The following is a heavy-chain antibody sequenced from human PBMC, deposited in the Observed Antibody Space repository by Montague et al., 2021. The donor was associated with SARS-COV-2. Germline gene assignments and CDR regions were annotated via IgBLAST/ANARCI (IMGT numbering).Heavy chain of an antibody. Sequence: SETLSLTCTVSGGSVSSGSYYWSWIRQPPGKGLQSIGYIYYTGSTNYNPSLQSRVAISVDSSKNQFSVRLSSVTAADTAVYYRARISGITSWYYDYWGQGTLVTVPS. CDR1: GGSVSSGSYY. J-gene: IGHJ4*02. V-gene: IGHV4-61*01. CDR2: IYYTGST. D-gene: IGHD1-14*01. CDR3: ARISGITSWYYDY.